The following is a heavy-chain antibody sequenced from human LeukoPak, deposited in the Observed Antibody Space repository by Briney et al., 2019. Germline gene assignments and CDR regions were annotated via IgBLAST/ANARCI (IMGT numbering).Heavy chain of an antibody. V-gene: IGHV4-30-4*01. J-gene: IGHJ3*02. CDR1: GGSISSSNW. Sequence: SGTLSLTCAVSGGSISSSNWWSWIRQPPGKGLEWIGYIYYSGSTYYNPSLKSRVTISVDTSKNQFSLKLSSVTAADTAVYYCARLSSGLYDAFDIWGQGTMVTVSS. D-gene: IGHD6-19*01. CDR3: ARLSSGLYDAFDI. CDR2: IYYSGST.